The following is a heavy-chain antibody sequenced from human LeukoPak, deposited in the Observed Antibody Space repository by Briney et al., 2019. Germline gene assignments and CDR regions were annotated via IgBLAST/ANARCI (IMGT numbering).Heavy chain of an antibody. D-gene: IGHD1-14*01. CDR1: GFSFVNYA. V-gene: IGHV3-33*08. CDR2: VWYDGNNK. Sequence: GGSLRLSCAASGFSFVNYAMTWVRQAPGKGLEWVATVWYDGNNKYYADSVRGRFTISRDNSKNMVFLHMNSLRVEDTAIYYCARDPDRSGFDFWGQGTLLTVSS. CDR3: ARDPDRSGFDF. J-gene: IGHJ4*02.